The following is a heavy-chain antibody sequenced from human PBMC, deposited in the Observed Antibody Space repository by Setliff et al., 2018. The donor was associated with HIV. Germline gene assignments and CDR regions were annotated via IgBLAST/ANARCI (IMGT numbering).Heavy chain of an antibody. CDR1: GGSIKSSSDY. Sequence: SETLSLTCTVSGGSIKSSSDYWGWIRQPPGKGLEWIGTIYYSGSTYYNPSLKSRVTISVDTSKNQFSLKRSSVTAADTTVYYCARHSGIGGYYSPFDYWGPGTRVTVSS. D-gene: IGHD3-22*01. V-gene: IGHV4-39*01. J-gene: IGHJ4*02. CDR3: ARHSGIGGYYSPFDY. CDR2: IYYSGST.